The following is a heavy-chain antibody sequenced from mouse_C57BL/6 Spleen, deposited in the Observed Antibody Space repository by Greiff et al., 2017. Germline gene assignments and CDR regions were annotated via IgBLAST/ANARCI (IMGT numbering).Heavy chain of an antibody. J-gene: IGHJ2*01. CDR2: IYPGNSDT. V-gene: IGHV1-5*01. CDR1: GYTFTSYW. D-gene: IGHD1-1*01. Sequence: EVHLVESGTVLARPGASVKMSCKTSGYTFTSYWMHWVKQRPGQGLEWIGAIYPGNSDTSYNQKFKGKAKLTAVTSASTAYMELSSLTNEDSAVYYCTRDGITTVVAGDYWGQGTTLTVSS. CDR3: TRDGITTVVAGDY.